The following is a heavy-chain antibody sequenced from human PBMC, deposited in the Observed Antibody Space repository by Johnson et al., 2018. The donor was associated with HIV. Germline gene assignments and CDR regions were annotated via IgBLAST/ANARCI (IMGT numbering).Heavy chain of an antibody. CDR1: GFTFSSYG. CDR2: IRFDGSNK. Sequence: VQLVESGGGVVQPGGSLRLSCVASGFTFSSYGMHWVRQAPGKGLERVAFIRFDGSNKYYADSVKGRFTISRDNSKNTLYLQMNSLRAEDTAVYYFATSLYYYDSSNDAFDIWGQGTMVTVSS. D-gene: IGHD3-22*01. V-gene: IGHV3-30*02. J-gene: IGHJ3*02. CDR3: ATSLYYYDSSNDAFDI.